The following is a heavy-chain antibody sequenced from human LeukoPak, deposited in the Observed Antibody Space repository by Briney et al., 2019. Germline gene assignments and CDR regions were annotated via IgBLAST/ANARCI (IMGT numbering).Heavy chain of an antibody. V-gene: IGHV1-24*01. CDR1: GYTLTELS. J-gene: IGHJ6*02. D-gene: IGHD2-2*01. CDR2: FDPEDGET. Sequence: ASVKVSRKVSGYTLTELSMHWVQQAPGKGLEWMGGFDPEDGETIYAQKFQGRVTMTEDTSTDTAYMELSSLRSEDTAVYYCATDTSSHDGMDVWGQGTTVTVSS. CDR3: ATDTSSHDGMDV.